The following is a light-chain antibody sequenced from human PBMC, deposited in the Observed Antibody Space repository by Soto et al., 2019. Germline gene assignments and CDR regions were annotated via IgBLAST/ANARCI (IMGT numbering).Light chain of an antibody. Sequence: QSALTQPASVSGSPGQSITISCTGTSSDIGNYNLVSWFQQHPGKAPKLFIYEVNRRPSGVSDRLSGSKSANTASLTISGLQAEDEADYYCFSYAGAGTFVFGNGTKVTVL. CDR3: FSYAGAGTFV. CDR2: EVN. J-gene: IGLJ1*01. V-gene: IGLV2-23*02. CDR1: SSDIGNYNL.